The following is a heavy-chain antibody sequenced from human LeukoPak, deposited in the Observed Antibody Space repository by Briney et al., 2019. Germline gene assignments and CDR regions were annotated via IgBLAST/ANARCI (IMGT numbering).Heavy chain of an antibody. J-gene: IGHJ5*02. CDR1: GDSISGYY. CDR3: ARHRLGIAESFDP. V-gene: IGHV4-59*08. D-gene: IGHD6-13*01. Sequence: PSETLSLTCTVSGDSISGYYWSWIRQPPGKGLEWIGYIYYSGSTNYNPSLRSRVTISLDTSKNQFSLKLNSVTAADTAFYYCARHRLGIAESFDPWGQGTLVTVSS. CDR2: IYYSGST.